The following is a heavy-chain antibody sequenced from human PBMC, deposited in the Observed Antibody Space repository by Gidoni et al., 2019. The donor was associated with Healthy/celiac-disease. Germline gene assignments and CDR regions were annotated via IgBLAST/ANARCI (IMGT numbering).Heavy chain of an antibody. J-gene: IGHJ4*02. D-gene: IGHD1-26*01. CDR1: GGSISSYY. CDR3: ARDKRSVVGATPYYFDY. CDR2: IYYSGST. Sequence: QVQLQESGPGLVKPSETLSLTCTVSGGSISSYYWSWIRQPPGKGLEWIGYIYYSGSTNYNPSLQSRVTISVDTSKNQFSLKLSSVTAADTAVYYCARDKRSVVGATPYYFDYWGQGTLVTVSS. V-gene: IGHV4-59*01.